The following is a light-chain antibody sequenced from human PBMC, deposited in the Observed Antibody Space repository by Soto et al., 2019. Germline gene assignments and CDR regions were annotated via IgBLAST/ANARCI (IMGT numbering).Light chain of an antibody. J-gene: IGKJ3*01. Sequence: DIQMTQSPSSLSASVGDRVTITCQASQDISNYLNWYQQKPGKAPKLLIYDASNLETGVPSRYSGSGAGTDFTFTISSLQHDDIATYYGQQYDNLPLTFGPGTKVDIK. CDR2: DAS. V-gene: IGKV1-33*01. CDR3: QQYDNLPLT. CDR1: QDISNY.